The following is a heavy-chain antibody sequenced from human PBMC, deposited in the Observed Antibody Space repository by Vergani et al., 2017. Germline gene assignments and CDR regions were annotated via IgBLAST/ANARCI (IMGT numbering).Heavy chain of an antibody. CDR2: ISSSSSYI. Sequence: EVDLVESGGGLAQPGGSLRLSCEASGITFWKFGMHWVRQGPGKGLEWVSSISSSSSYIYYADSVKGRFTISRDNAKNSLYLQMNSLRAEDTAVYYCAREGSRLWFGELSRDAFDIWGQGTMVTVSS. CDR3: AREGSRLWFGELSRDAFDI. CDR1: GITFWKFG. D-gene: IGHD3-10*01. J-gene: IGHJ3*02. V-gene: IGHV3-21*01.